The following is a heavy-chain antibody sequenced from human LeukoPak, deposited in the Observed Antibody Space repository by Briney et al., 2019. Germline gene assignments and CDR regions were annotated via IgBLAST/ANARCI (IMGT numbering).Heavy chain of an antibody. V-gene: IGHV4-30-2*01. CDR3: ARTEIPRYCSSTSCYMDYGMDV. CDR1: GGSISSGGYS. D-gene: IGHD2-2*02. CDR2: IYHSRST. Sequence: SQTLSLTCAVSGGSISSGGYSWSWIRQPPGKGLEWIGYIYHSRSTYYNPSLKSRVTISVDRSKNQFSLKLSSVTAADTAVYYCARTEIPRYCSSTSCYMDYGMDVWGQGTTVTVSS. J-gene: IGHJ6*02.